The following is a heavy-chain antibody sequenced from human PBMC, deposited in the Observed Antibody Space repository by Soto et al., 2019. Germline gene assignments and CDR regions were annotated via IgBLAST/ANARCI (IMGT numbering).Heavy chain of an antibody. CDR3: AKGFDYGDTKHIDP. CDR1: GFYFSTHA. J-gene: IGHJ5*02. Sequence: EGSLRPSCAASGFYFSTHALTWVRQAPGKGLEWLSSITNTGITTHYADSVKGRFTISRENSRNTLHLQLNNLRVDGTAVYYCAKGFDYGDTKHIDPWGQGTLVTVSS. CDR2: ITNTGITT. V-gene: IGHV3-23*01. D-gene: IGHD4-17*01.